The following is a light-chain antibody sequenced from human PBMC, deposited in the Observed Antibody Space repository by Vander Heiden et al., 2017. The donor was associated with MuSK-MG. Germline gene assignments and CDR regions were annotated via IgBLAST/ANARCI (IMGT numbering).Light chain of an antibody. Sequence: QSSLTQPASVSGSPGQSITISCTGINGAISDSAAVSWYQIHPARAPNLIIYDIHSRPSGVSNRFSAARSGGSASFTISGLQAEDEADDFCCSSPTDFAHVFGTGTKVTV. V-gene: IGLV2-14*01. CDR1: NGAISDSAA. CDR2: DIH. CDR3: CSSPTDFAHV. J-gene: IGLJ1*01.